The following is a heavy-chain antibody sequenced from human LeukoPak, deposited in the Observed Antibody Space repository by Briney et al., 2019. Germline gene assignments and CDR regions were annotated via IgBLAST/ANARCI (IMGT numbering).Heavy chain of an antibody. V-gene: IGHV3-66*01. CDR3: ARGNTAMSN. J-gene: IGHJ4*02. CDR1: GFTVSSNY. CDR2: IYSGGRT. D-gene: IGHD5-18*01. Sequence: PGGSLRLSCAASGFTVSSNYMNWVRQAPGKGLEWVSIIYSGGRTHYADSVRGRFSISRDKSKNTLYLQMNSLRAEDTAVYFCARGNTAMSNWGQGTLVTVSS.